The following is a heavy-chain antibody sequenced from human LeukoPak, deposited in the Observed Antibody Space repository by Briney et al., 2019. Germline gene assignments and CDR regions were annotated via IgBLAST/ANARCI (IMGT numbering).Heavy chain of an antibody. V-gene: IGHV4-34*01. CDR1: GGSFRGYY. J-gene: IGHJ3*02. Sequence: SETLSLTCAVHGGSFRGYYWSWIRQPTGKGLEWSGEINHSGSTNYNPSLKSRVTISLDTSKNQLSLKLSTVTAADTAVYYCARGSRVLRYFDWLSSGAFDMWVQGTMATVTS. CDR2: INHSGST. CDR3: ARGSRVLRYFDWLSSGAFDM. D-gene: IGHD3-9*01.